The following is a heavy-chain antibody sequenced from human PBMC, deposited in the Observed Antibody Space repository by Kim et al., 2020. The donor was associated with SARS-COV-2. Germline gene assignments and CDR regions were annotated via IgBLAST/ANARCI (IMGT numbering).Heavy chain of an antibody. Sequence: SETLSLTCAVYGGSFSGYYWSWIRQPPGKGLEWIGEINHSGSTNYNPSLKSRVTISVDTSKNQFSLKLSSVTAADTAVYYCARGRPQWLVLRGHFFDPWG. CDR1: GGSFSGYY. D-gene: IGHD6-19*01. CDR3: ARGRPQWLVLRGHFFDP. V-gene: IGHV4-34*01. CDR2: INHSGST. J-gene: IGHJ5*02.